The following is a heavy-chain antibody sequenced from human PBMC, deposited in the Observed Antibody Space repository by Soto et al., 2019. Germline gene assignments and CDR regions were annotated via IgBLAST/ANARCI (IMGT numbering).Heavy chain of an antibody. CDR2: INNRGTT. D-gene: IGHD5-12*01. V-gene: IGHV4-39*02. CDR3: TRLLTPYDVPRPNWLGP. Sequence: KPSETLSRTCTVSGNSINLGGHSPGWIRQPPGRGLEWVGRINNRGTTFYNASGRSRVTMSTDTSKNFFSLKLTSVSAADTALYYCTRLLTPYDVPRPNWLGPRGQGTHVTV. CDR1: GNSINLGGHS. J-gene: IGHJ5*02.